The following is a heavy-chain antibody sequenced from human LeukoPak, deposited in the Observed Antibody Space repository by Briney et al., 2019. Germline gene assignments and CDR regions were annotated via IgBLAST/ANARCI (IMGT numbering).Heavy chain of an antibody. V-gene: IGHV4-61*02. CDR2: IYTSGST. CDR3: ARDIGAGGFDY. CDR1: GGSISSGSYY. Sequence: SQTLSLTCTVSGGSISSGSYYWSWIRQPAGKGLEWIGRIYTSGSTNYNLSLKSRVTISVDTSKNQFSLKLSSVTAADTAVYYCARDIGAGGFDYWGQGTLVTVSS. D-gene: IGHD1-26*01. J-gene: IGHJ4*02.